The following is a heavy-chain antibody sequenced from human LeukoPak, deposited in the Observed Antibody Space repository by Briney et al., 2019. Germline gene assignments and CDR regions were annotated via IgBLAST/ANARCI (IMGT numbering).Heavy chain of an antibody. V-gene: IGHV3-23*01. CDR2: IFGSGGSA. CDR1: GFTFNSYA. D-gene: IGHD6-19*01. Sequence: GGSLRLSCATSGFTFNSYAMYWVRQAPGKGLEWVSGIFGSGGSAHYADSVKGRFTISRDNSKNTVYLQMDSLRVDDTAVYYCGKTTTGYSSGRYPGWPVDYWGQGTLVTVSS. J-gene: IGHJ4*02. CDR3: GKTTTGYSSGRYPGWPVDY.